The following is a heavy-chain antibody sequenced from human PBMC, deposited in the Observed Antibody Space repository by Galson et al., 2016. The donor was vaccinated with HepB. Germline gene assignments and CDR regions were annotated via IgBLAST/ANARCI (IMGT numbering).Heavy chain of an antibody. Sequence: SCKASGYTFSSSAMHWVRQAPGQRLDWMGWINAGNGHTKYSQKFQGRVTITRDTSANTAYIELSSLRSEDTAVYYCGRAYSYGPEYFHHWGQGTLVTVSS. CDR3: GRAYSYGPEYFHH. CDR1: GYTFSSSA. CDR2: INAGNGHT. D-gene: IGHD5-18*01. V-gene: IGHV1-3*01. J-gene: IGHJ1*01.